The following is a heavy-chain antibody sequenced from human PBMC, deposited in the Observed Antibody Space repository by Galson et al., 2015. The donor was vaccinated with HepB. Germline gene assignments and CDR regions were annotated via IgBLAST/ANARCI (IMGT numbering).Heavy chain of an antibody. CDR1: GFNISNYS. J-gene: IGHJ4*02. CDR3: ATNVKY. Sequence: SLRLSCAVSGFNISNYSMNWVRQAPGKGLEWVSFLSRSLSTIYYADSVKGRFTISRDNAKNSLYLHMYSLRAEDTAVYYCATNVKYWGQGTLVTVPS. CDR2: LSRSLSTI. V-gene: IGHV3-48*01.